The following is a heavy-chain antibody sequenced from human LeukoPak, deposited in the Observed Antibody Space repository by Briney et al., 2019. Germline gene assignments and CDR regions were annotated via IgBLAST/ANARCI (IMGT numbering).Heavy chain of an antibody. D-gene: IGHD6-19*01. Sequence: GGSLRLSCAGSGFIFNNYAMHWVRQPPGKGLEWVSGISWNSGTIDYADSVRGRFTISRDNAKNSLYLQMDSLRVEDTAVYYCARARHPVAHDYWGQGTLVTVSS. CDR1: GFIFNNYA. CDR3: ARARHPVAHDY. CDR2: ISWNSGTI. J-gene: IGHJ4*02. V-gene: IGHV3-9*01.